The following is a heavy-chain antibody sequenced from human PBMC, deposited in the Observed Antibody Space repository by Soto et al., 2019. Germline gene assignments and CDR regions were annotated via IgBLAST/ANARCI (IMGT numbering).Heavy chain of an antibody. D-gene: IGHD3-10*01. J-gene: IGHJ4*02. V-gene: IGHV3-33*01. Sequence: QVQLVESGGGVVQPGRSLRLSCAASGFTFSSYGMHWVRQAPGKGLEWVAVIWYDGNNKYYADSVKGRFTISRDNSKNTLYLQMNSLRAEDTAVYYCARDSSGGITMVRGVIDYWGQGTLVTVSS. CDR1: GFTFSSYG. CDR3: ARDSSGGITMVRGVIDY. CDR2: IWYDGNNK.